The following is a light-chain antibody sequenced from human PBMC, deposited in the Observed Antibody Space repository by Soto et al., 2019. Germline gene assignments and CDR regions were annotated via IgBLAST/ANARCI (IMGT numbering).Light chain of an antibody. V-gene: IGKV1-16*01. Sequence: DIQMTQSPSSVSASVGDTVTITCRASQAMSNSLAWFQQKPGKVPQSLLYSAPYLQGGVPSRFIGSGSGTEFTLTVSSLQPQDFGTYYCFQYHSFRHSLGQGTHLDIK. CDR2: SAP. CDR1: QAMSNS. CDR3: FQYHSFRHS. J-gene: IGKJ2*03.